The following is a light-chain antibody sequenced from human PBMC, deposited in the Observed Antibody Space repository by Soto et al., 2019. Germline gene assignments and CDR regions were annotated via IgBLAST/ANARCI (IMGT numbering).Light chain of an antibody. V-gene: IGKV3-11*01. Sequence: EIVLTQSPATLSLSPGERATLSCRASQSIGLAIAWYQHKPGQAPRLLIFDASQRATGIPARFRGSGSGTDFTLSISSLQPDDFATYYCQHYNSYSEAFGQATKV. CDR1: QSIGLA. CDR2: DAS. J-gene: IGKJ1*01. CDR3: QHYNSYSEA.